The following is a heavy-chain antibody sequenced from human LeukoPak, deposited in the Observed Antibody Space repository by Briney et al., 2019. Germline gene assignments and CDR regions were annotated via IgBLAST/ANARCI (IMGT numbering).Heavy chain of an antibody. CDR1: GYTFTSYG. CDR2: ISAYNGNT. CDR3: ARDHIPTSSTKDYYYYYGMDV. D-gene: IGHD2-2*01. Sequence: ASVKVSCKASGYTFTSYGISWVRQAPGQGLEWMGWISAYNGNTNYAQKLQGRVTMTTDTSTSTAYMELRSLRSDDTAVYYCARDHIPTSSTKDYYYYYGMDVWGQGTTVTVSS. V-gene: IGHV1-18*01. J-gene: IGHJ6*02.